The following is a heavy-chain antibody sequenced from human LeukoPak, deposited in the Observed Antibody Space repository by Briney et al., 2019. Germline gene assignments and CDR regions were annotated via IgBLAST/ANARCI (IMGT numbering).Heavy chain of an antibody. D-gene: IGHD6-25*01. CDR1: GFSISTYA. Sequence: GGSLRLSCTASGFSISTYATYCVRQAPGKGLEWVAVISYDGKHKYYVDSVQGRFTISRDNSKNTLFLQMDSLRPEDTAVYFCARDPRIAAAGRGRYWHHSGQSTLVTLSS. CDR2: ISYDGKHK. J-gene: IGHJ1*01. CDR3: ARDPRIAAAGRGRYWHH. V-gene: IGHV3-30*04.